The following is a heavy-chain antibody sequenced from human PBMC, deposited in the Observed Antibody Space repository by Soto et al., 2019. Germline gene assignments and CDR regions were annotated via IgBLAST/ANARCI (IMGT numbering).Heavy chain of an antibody. D-gene: IGHD2-21*02. CDR3: ARHVVVTNDGGHYFDY. Sequence: SETLSLTCSVSGASISSDNYYWGWIRQTPGKGLEWIGSIYYSGNTYYNPSLKSRLTISVDTSKSQFSLTLSSVTAADSAVYYCARHVVVTNDGGHYFDYWGPGTLVTVSS. J-gene: IGHJ4*02. CDR1: GASISSDNYY. V-gene: IGHV4-39*01. CDR2: IYYSGNT.